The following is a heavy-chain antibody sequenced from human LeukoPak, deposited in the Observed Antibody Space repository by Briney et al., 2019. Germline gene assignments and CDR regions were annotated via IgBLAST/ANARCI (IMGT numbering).Heavy chain of an antibody. CDR3: ARVLSPHDFWSGRYYFDY. Sequence: SETLSLTCAVYGGSFSGYYWSWIRQPPGKGLEWIGEINHSGSTNYNPSLKSRVTISVDTSENQCSLKLRSVTAADTAVYYCARVLSPHDFWSGRYYFDYWGQGTLVTVSS. CDR1: GGSFSGYY. D-gene: IGHD3-3*01. J-gene: IGHJ4*02. CDR2: INHSGST. V-gene: IGHV4-34*01.